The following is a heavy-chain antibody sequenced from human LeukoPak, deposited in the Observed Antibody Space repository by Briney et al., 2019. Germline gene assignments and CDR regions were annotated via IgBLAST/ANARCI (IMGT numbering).Heavy chain of an antibody. Sequence: GGSLRLPCAASGFTFSSYGMHWVRQAPGKGLEWVAFIRYDGSNKNHVDSVKGRFTISRDNSKNTLYLQMNSLRDEDTAVYYCAKDPEAYCGADCYSGRPDYWGQGTLVTVSS. J-gene: IGHJ4*02. D-gene: IGHD2-21*02. CDR3: AKDPEAYCGADCYSGRPDY. CDR1: GFTFSSYG. CDR2: IRYDGSNK. V-gene: IGHV3-30*02.